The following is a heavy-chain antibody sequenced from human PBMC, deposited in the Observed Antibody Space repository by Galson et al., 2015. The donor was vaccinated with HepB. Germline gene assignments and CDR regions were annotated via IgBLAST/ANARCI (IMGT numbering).Heavy chain of an antibody. CDR3: ARVFPGPGRGDAFDI. D-gene: IGHD2-8*02. J-gene: IGHJ3*02. CDR2: IIPILGIA. Sequence: SVKVSCKASGGTFSSYTISWVRQAPGQGLEWMGRIIPILGIANYAQKFQGRVTITADKSTSTAYMELSSLRSEDTAVYYCARVFPGPGRGDAFDIWGQGTMVTVSS. CDR1: GGTFSSYT. V-gene: IGHV1-69*02.